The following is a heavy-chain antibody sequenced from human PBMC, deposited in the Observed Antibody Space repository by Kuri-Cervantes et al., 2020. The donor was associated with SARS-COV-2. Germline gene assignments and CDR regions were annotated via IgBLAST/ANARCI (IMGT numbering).Heavy chain of an antibody. Sequence: SETLSLTCVVSGGAINTYNWWTWVRQSPGKGLQWIGEIFHDGSTKFNPSLSLRGRVTMLLDKSKNHFSLNLTSVTAADTAVYYCAGESTYTFDIWGQGTLVTVSS. D-gene: IGHD2-2*02. CDR3: AGESTYTFDI. V-gene: IGHV4-4*02. J-gene: IGHJ3*02. CDR1: GGAINTYNW. CDR2: IFHDGST.